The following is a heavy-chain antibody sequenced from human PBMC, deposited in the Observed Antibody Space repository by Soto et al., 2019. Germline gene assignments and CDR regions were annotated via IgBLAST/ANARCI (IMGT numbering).Heavy chain of an antibody. CDR3: AKDGSSYGDSTFDY. CDR2: ISYDGSNK. CDR1: GFTFSSYG. V-gene: IGHV3-30*18. J-gene: IGHJ4*02. Sequence: QVQLVESGGGVVQPGRSLRLSCAASGFTFSSYGMHWVRQAPGKGLEWVAVISYDGSNKYYADSVKGRFTISRDNSKNTLYLQMNSLRAEDTAVYYCAKDGSSYGDSTFDYWGQGTLVTVSS. D-gene: IGHD4-17*01.